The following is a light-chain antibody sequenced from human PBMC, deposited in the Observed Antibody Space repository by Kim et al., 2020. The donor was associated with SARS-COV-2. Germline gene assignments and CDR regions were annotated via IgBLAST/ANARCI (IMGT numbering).Light chain of an antibody. J-gene: IGKJ2*01. CDR1: QDISNY. CDR2: DAS. CDR3: QQYDNLPRT. V-gene: IGKV1-33*01. Sequence: SASVGDRVTITCQASQDISNYLNWYQQKPGKAPKLLIYDASNLETGVPSRFSGSGSGTDFTFSISSLQPEDVATYYCQQYDNLPRTFGQGTKLEI.